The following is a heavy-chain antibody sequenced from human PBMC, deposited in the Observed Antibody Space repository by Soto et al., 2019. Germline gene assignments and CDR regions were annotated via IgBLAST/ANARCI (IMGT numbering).Heavy chain of an antibody. CDR3: AKEGGCSSTSCYVDYYYYYDMDV. Sequence: PGGSLRLSCAASGFTFSSYAMSWVRQAPGKGLEWVSAISGSGGSTYYADSVKGRFTISRDNSKNTLYLQMNSLRAEDTAVYYCAKEGGCSSTSCYVDYYYYYDMDVWGKGTTVTVSS. V-gene: IGHV3-23*01. J-gene: IGHJ6*03. CDR1: GFTFSSYA. D-gene: IGHD2-2*01. CDR2: ISGSGGST.